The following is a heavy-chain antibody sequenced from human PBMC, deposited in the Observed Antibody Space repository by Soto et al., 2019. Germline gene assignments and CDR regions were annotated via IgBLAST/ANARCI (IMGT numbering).Heavy chain of an antibody. CDR3: ARPMAGPAWAEYFQH. V-gene: IGHV3-53*01. CDR1: GFTVSNNY. Sequence: EVQLVESGGGLIQPGGSLRLSCAASGFTVSNNYMAWVRQAPGKGLEWVSVIYSGGNTYYSDSVKGRFAISRDNAKNTLYLQMNSLRDEDTAVYYCARPMAGPAWAEYFQHWGQGTLVTVSS. CDR2: IYSGGNT. J-gene: IGHJ1*01.